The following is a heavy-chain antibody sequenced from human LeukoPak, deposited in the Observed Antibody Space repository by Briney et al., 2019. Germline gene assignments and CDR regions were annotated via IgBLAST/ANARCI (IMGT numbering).Heavy chain of an antibody. CDR2: ISAYNGNT. J-gene: IGHJ3*02. D-gene: IGHD6-13*01. CDR1: CFTFYSYG. CDR3: ARDEGRYSSRGFAFDI. V-gene: IGHV1-18*01. Sequence: KVFCQASCFTFYSYGISRVGPAPGQRLEWMGWISAYNGNTNYAQKLQGRVTMTTDTSTSTAYMELRSLRSDDTAVYYCARDEGRYSSRGFAFDIWGQGTMVTVSS.